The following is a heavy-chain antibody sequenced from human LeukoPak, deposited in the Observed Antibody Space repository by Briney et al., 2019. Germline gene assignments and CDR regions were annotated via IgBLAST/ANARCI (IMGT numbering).Heavy chain of an antibody. V-gene: IGHV4-34*01. CDR3: AREIIVARGAFDI. Sequence: PSETLSLTCAVYGGSLSGYYWSWFRQSPGKGLEWIGEVNHRGSTNCNPSLKSRVTISVDTSKNQFSLKLSSVTAADTAVYYCAREIIVARGAFDIWGQGTMVTVSS. J-gene: IGHJ3*02. D-gene: IGHD5-12*01. CDR1: GGSLSGYY. CDR2: VNHRGST.